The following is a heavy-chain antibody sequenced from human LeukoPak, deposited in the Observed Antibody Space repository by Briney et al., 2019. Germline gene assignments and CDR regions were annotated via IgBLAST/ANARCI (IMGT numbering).Heavy chain of an antibody. D-gene: IGHD3-16*01. CDR1: GFTFRDYW. Sequence: GGSLRLSCAASGFTFRDYWMQWVCQVPGKGLVWVSRIKSDGSSPSYADSVRGRFTISRDNAKNTLFLQMNSLRAEDSAVYYCGREYVWGSLDSWGQGTLVTVSS. J-gene: IGHJ4*02. V-gene: IGHV3-74*01. CDR3: GREYVWGSLDS. CDR2: IKSDGSSP.